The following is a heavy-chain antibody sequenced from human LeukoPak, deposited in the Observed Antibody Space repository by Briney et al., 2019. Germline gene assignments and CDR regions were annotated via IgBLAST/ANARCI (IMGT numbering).Heavy chain of an antibody. CDR3: ARAPDYGDYEDAFDI. D-gene: IGHD4-17*01. V-gene: IGHV4-39*07. CDR2: ISYSGTT. CDR1: GGSISSSGYY. Sequence: SETLSLTCTVSGGSISSSGYYWGWIRQPPGKGLEWIGSISYSGTTYYNPSLKSRVTISVDTSKNQFSLKLSSVTAADTAVYYCARAPDYGDYEDAFDIWGQGTMVTVSS. J-gene: IGHJ3*02.